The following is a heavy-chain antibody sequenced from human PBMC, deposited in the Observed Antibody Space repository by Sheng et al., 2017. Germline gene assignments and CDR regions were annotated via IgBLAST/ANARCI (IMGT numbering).Heavy chain of an antibody. CDR1: GFTFGFFA. CDR3: AKGWSVGWGNWFDP. CDR2: ITDNADST. Sequence: EVRLVESGGGLEQPGGSLRLSCVASGFTFGFFAMGWVRQAPGRGLEWVAVITDNADSTYYTDSVKGRFTISRDNSKNTLYLQMNSLRGEDTVVYYCAKGWSVGWGNWFDPWGQGTLVTVSS. V-gene: IGHV3-23*04. J-gene: IGHJ5*02. D-gene: IGHD6-19*01.